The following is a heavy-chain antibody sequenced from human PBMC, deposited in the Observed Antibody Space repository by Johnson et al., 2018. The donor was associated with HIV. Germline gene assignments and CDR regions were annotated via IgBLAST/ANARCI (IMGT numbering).Heavy chain of an antibody. J-gene: IGHJ3*02. CDR3: ARGGITMIVVVISPPDAFDI. CDR1: GFTFSSYA. CDR2: IRYDGSNK. V-gene: IGHV3-30*02. Sequence: QMMLVESGGGVVQPGGSLRLSCVASGFTFSSYAMHWVRQAPGKGLEWVTFIRYDGSNKYYADSVKGRFTISRDNSKKTLYLQMNSLRAEDTAVYYCARGGITMIVVVISPPDAFDIWGQGTMVTFSS. D-gene: IGHD3-22*01.